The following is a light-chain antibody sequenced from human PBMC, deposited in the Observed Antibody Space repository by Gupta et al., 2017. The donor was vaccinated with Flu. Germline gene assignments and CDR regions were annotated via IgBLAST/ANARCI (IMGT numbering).Light chain of an antibody. CDR1: QSISNY. CDR2: AAS. CDR3: QQSYNNPIT. V-gene: IGKV1-39*01. Sequence: DILKTPSPSSLPASVGDRVTITCRARQSISNYLNWYQQKPGKAPKLLIYAASNLQSGVPSRFSGSGSGTDFTLTISSLQPEDVATYYCQQSYNNPITFGQGTRLEIK. J-gene: IGKJ5*01.